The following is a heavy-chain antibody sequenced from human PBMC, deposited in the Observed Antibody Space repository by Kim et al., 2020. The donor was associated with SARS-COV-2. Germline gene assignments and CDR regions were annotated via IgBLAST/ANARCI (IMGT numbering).Heavy chain of an antibody. D-gene: IGHD5-18*01. CDR1: GFTFSTYD. Sequence: GGSLRLSCAASGFTFSTYDMHWVRQGIGKGLEWVSAIDIAGDTFYAGSLKGRCSISRANDESSLYLQMNDLGVGGTALYYCARAVDTSTDAFDIWGQGT. V-gene: IGHV3-13*01. CDR2: IDIAGDT. J-gene: IGHJ3*02. CDR3: ARAVDTSTDAFDI.